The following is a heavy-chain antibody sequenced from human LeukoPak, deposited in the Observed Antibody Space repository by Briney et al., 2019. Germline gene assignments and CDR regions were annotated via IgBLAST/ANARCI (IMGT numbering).Heavy chain of an antibody. CDR1: GESVSSTGAS. CDR2: TYYRSQWYY. V-gene: IGHV6-1*01. D-gene: IGHD5-24*01. CDR3: VRENYNFDY. J-gene: IGHJ4*02. Sequence: SQTLSLTCAISGESVSSTGASWNWIRQSPSRGLEWLGRTYYRSQWYYEYALSVKSRIIVAPDTSKNQFSLQLNSVTPEDTAVYYCVRENYNFDYWGQGSLVTVSS.